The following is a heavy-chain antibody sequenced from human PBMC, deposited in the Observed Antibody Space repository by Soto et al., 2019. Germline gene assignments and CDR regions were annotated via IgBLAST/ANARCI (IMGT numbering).Heavy chain of an antibody. Sequence: QVQLVESGGGLVKPGGSLRLSCAASGFIFSDYYMSWFRQAPGKGLEWVSYISSRSSTIFYADSVKGRFTISRDNVKNSLYLQMHSLRAEDTAVYYCASGTNGAFFVYWGQGILVTVSS. V-gene: IGHV3-11*01. CDR2: ISSRSSTI. D-gene: IGHD2-8*01. CDR1: GFIFSDYY. J-gene: IGHJ4*02. CDR3: ASGTNGAFFVY.